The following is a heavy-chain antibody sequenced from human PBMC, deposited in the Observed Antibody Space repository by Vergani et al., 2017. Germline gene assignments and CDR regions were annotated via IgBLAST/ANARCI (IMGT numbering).Heavy chain of an antibody. CDR3: GLQKGRRVPTGIDY. J-gene: IGHJ4*02. CDR1: GGTFSSYA. V-gene: IGHV1-69*01. D-gene: IGHD5-24*01. Sequence: QVQLVQSGAEVKKPGSSVKVSCKASGGTFSSYAISWVRQAPGQGLEWMGGIIPIFGTANYAQKFQGRVTITADESTSTAYMALSSLRSEDTAVYYCGLQKGRRVPTGIDYWGQGTLVTVSS. CDR2: IIPIFGTA.